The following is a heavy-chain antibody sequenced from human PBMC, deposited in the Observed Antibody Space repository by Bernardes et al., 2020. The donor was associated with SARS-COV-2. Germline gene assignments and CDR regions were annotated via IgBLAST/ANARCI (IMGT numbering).Heavy chain of an antibody. J-gene: IGHJ1*01. Sequence: APGKGLEWVSYISISSSTIYYADSVKGRFTISRDNAKNSLYLQMNSLRDEDTAVYYCARDYYDSSGYYTPAEYFQHWGQGTLVTVSS. CDR2: ISISSSTI. V-gene: IGHV3-48*02. D-gene: IGHD3-22*01. CDR3: ARDYYDSSGYYTPAEYFQH.